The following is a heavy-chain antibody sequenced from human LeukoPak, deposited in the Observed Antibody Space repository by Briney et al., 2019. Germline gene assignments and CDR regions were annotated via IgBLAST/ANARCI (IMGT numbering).Heavy chain of an antibody. Sequence: PSETLSLTRVVSGASISSYYWTWFRQSAGKTLERIGRIYTNGNTNYNPSLRSRVTISVDKSNNQFSLRLTSVTAADTAVYYCAVGCSGTNCYDYWGQGTLVTVSS. CDR3: AVGCSGTNCYDY. J-gene: IGHJ4*02. V-gene: IGHV4-4*07. CDR2: IYTNGNT. CDR1: GASISSYY. D-gene: IGHD2-15*01.